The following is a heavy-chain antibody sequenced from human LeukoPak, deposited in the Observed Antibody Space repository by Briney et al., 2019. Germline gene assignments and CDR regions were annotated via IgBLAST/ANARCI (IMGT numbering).Heavy chain of an antibody. CDR3: AGRRRYGGYIDY. CDR2: NYYSGST. Sequence: PSETLSLTCTVSGGSISSYYWSWIRQPPGKGLEWIGYNYYSGSTNYNPSLKSRVTISVDTSKNQFSLKLSSVTAADTAVYYCAGRRRYGGYIDYWGQGTLVTVSS. J-gene: IGHJ4*02. V-gene: IGHV4-59*01. CDR1: GGSISSYY. D-gene: IGHD3-16*02.